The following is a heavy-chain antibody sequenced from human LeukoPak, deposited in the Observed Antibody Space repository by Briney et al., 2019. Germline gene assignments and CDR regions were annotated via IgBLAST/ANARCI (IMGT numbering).Heavy chain of an antibody. Sequence: SGGSLRLSCAASGFTFSSYAMSWVRQAPGKGLEWVSAISGSGGSTYYADSVKGRFTISRDNSKNTLYLQMNSLRAEDTAVYYCAKSRYYYDSSGYLGRGSFDYWGQGTLVTVSS. CDR2: ISGSGGST. CDR3: AKSRYYYDSSGYLGRGSFDY. D-gene: IGHD3-22*01. V-gene: IGHV3-23*01. CDR1: GFTFSSYA. J-gene: IGHJ4*02.